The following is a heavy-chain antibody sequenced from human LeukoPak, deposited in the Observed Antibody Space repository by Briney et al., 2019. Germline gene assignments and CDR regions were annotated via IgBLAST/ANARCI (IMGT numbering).Heavy chain of an antibody. CDR1: GASISTYF. J-gene: IGHJ3*02. D-gene: IGHD2-21*01. V-gene: IGHV4-59*08. CDR3: ARSVSWGLLVRDDAFDI. Sequence: SETLSLTCTVSGASISTYFWSWIRQPPGKGLEWIGYIHYSGSTNYNPSLKSRVTTSVDTSKEQFSLKLRSVTAADTAVYYCARSVSWGLLVRDDAFDIWGQGTMVTVSS. CDR2: IHYSGST.